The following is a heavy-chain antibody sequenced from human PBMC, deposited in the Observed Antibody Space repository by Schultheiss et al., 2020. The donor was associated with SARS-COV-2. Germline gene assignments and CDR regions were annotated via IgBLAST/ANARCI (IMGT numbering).Heavy chain of an antibody. CDR2: IYYSGST. Sequence: SETLSLTCTVSGGSISSGDYYWSWIRQPPGKGLEWIGYIYYSGSTYYNPSLKSRVTISVDTSKNQFSLKLSSVTAADTAVYYCARGGTMVRGGGPNPVDYWGQGTLVTVSS. CDR3: ARGGTMVRGGGPNPVDY. V-gene: IGHV4-30-4*01. CDR1: GGSISSGDYY. D-gene: IGHD3-10*01. J-gene: IGHJ4*02.